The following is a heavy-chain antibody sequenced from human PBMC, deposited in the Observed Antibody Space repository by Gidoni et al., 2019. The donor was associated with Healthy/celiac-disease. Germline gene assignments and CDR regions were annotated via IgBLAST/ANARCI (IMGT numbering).Heavy chain of an antibody. CDR2: INQSGST. J-gene: IGHJ4*02. V-gene: IGHV4-34*01. CDR3: ARVRWRFFAD. Sequence: QVQLQHRGAGLLKPSEPLSRTCAAYGGSFSGYYWSWIRPPPGKGLEWIGEINQSGSTNYNPSLKSRVTISVDTSKNQFSLKLSSVAAADTAVYYCARVRWRFFADWGQGTLVTVSS. D-gene: IGHD3-3*01. CDR1: GGSFSGYY.